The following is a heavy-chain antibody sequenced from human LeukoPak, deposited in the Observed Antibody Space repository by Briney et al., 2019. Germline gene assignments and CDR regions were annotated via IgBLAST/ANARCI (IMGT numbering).Heavy chain of an antibody. Sequence: GGSLRLSCVASGFTFSNYWMSWVRQAPGKGLEWVANIKQDGSEKYYVDSVKGRFTISRDNSKNTLYLQMNSLRADDAAVYYCAKGGSSYSEMDYWGQGTLVTVSS. CDR3: AKGGSSYSEMDY. J-gene: IGHJ4*02. CDR1: GFTFSNYW. CDR2: IKQDGSEK. D-gene: IGHD3-22*01. V-gene: IGHV3-7*03.